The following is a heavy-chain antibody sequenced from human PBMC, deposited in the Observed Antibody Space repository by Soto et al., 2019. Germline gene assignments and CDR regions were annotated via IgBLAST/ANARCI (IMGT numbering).Heavy chain of an antibody. J-gene: IGHJ4*02. CDR2: IIPNFDTP. CDR3: ARPYYDSSGYYLWYFDY. Sequence: QVQLVKSGAEVKNPGSSVKLSCKASGDSFNTFAVTWVRQAPGQGLEWMGGIIPNFDTPNYAQKFQGRVTIIADKCTSTPYMELRSMRSEATAVYYCARPYYDSSGYYLWYFDYWGQGTLVTVSS. V-gene: IGHV1-69*06. CDR1: GDSFNTFA. D-gene: IGHD3-22*01.